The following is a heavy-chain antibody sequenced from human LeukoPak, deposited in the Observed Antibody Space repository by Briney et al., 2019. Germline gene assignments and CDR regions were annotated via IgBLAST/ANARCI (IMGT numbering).Heavy chain of an antibody. D-gene: IGHD6-6*01. J-gene: IGHJ4*02. V-gene: IGHV3-23*01. CDR2: IRGDGATI. Sequence: GGSLRLSCAASGFTFSSHAMTWVRQAPGRGLEWVSAIRGDGATIFYGDSVKGRITVSRDNSKNTLYLQMNSLRAEDTAVYYCARDRDSSSLLDYWGQGTLVTVSS. CDR1: GFTFSSHA. CDR3: ARDRDSSSLLDY.